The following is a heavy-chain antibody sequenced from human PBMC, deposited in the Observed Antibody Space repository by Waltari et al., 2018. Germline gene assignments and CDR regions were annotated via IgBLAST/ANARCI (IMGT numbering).Heavy chain of an antibody. CDR3: IRPFEMGID. V-gene: IGHV3-73*01. D-gene: IGHD7-27*01. J-gene: IGHJ4*02. Sequence: EVQLVESGGALVQPGGSLKLSCAAYGLLISDYAMHWARQASGKGLEWVGRIRSRTKGDATAYAESVQGRFTISRDDSKNTAYLEMNSLKTDDTAVYYCIRPFEMGIDWGQGTLVTVSS. CDR1: GLLISDYA. CDR2: IRSRTKGDAT.